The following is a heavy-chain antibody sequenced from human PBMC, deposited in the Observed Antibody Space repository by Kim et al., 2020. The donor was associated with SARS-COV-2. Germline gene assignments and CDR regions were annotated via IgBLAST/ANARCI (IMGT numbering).Heavy chain of an antibody. V-gene: IGHV3-48*01. CDR3: ARGSRIAAAGNIDY. CDR1: GFSFNTYS. D-gene: IGHD6-13*01. J-gene: IGHJ4*02. Sequence: GGSLRLSCAASGFSFNTYSMVWVRQAPGKGLEWLSYISSSSNTAYYADSVEGRFTISRDNSKNTLYLQMNSLRAEDTAVYYCARGSRIAAAGNIDYWGQG. CDR2: ISSSSNTA.